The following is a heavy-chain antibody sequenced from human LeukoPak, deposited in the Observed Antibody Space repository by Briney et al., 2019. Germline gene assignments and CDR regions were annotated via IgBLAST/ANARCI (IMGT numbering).Heavy chain of an antibody. CDR3: AKDPASSGWYSGWFDP. CDR1: GLTFSSDG. CDR2: ISGSGRNT. V-gene: IGHV3-23*01. Sequence: GGSLRLSCAASGLTFSSDGMSWVRQAPGKGLEWVSVISGSGRNTYYADSVKGRFTISRDNSKNTLYLQMNSLGAEDTAVYYCAKDPASSGWYSGWFDPWGQGTLVTVSS. J-gene: IGHJ5*02. D-gene: IGHD6-19*01.